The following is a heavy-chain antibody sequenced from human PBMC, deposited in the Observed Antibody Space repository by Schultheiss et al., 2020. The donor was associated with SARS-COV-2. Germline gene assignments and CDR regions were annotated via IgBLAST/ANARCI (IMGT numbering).Heavy chain of an antibody. CDR1: GGSISSYY. CDR2: VYYSGST. D-gene: IGHD2-21*02. CDR3: ARDLRAEVVTAFDS. J-gene: IGHJ5*01. Sequence: SETLSLTCAVSGGSISSYYWSWIRQAPGEGLDWIGTVYYSGSTYYNPSLKSRVTISVDTSQNHFSLRLNSMTAADTAVYYCARDLRAEVVTAFDSWGQGTLVTVSS. V-gene: IGHV4-59*05.